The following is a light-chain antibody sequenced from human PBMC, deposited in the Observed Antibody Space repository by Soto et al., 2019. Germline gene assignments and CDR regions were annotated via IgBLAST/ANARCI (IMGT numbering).Light chain of an antibody. Sequence: DIQMTQSPSTLSASVGDRVTITCRASQSISSWLAWYQQKPGKAPKLLIYKASSLESGVPSRFSGSGSGTEFTLTISSLQPADFATYYCQQYHSLSYTFGQGTKLEIK. V-gene: IGKV1-5*03. J-gene: IGKJ2*01. CDR3: QQYHSLSYT. CDR2: KAS. CDR1: QSISSW.